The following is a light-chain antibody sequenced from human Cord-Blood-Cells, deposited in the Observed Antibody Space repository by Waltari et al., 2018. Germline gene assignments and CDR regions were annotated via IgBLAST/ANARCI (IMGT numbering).Light chain of an antibody. Sequence: YELPQPPSVSVSPGQTARITCSGDALPKQYAYWYQQKPGQAPVLVIYKDSERPSGIPERFAGSSSETTVTLTISGVQAEDESDYYCQSADSSGTYYVFGTGTKVTVL. J-gene: IGLJ1*01. V-gene: IGLV3-25*03. CDR2: KDS. CDR1: ALPKQY. CDR3: QSADSSGTYYV.